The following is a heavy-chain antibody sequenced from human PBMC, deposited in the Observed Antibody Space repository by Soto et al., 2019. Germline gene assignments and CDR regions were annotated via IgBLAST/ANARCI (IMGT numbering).Heavy chain of an antibody. V-gene: IGHV1-3*01. J-gene: IGHJ4*02. CDR3: ARAHTTAFNSDYFQSGPAY. CDR2: INAGNGNT. CDR1: GYTFSTYG. Sequence: QVQLVQSGAEVKKPGASVKVSCKASGYTFSTYGIHWVRQAPGQSPEWMGWINAGNGNTKYSQSLQDRVAISRDTSASAAYMELFSLRSEDTALYYCARAHTTAFNSDYFQSGPAYWGQGTLVTVSS. D-gene: IGHD4-4*01.